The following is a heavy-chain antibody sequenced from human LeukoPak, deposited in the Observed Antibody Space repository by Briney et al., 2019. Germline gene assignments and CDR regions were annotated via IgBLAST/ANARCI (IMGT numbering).Heavy chain of an antibody. CDR1: GYNFMTYW. J-gene: IGHJ4*02. D-gene: IGHD1-26*01. CDR2: IYPGDSDT. CDR3: ARYVGATGGYFDY. V-gene: IGHV5-51*01. Sequence: GESLMISCKGSGYNFMTYWIGWGRQMPGKSLEVMVIIYPGDSDTRYSPSSEGQLTISANNSTTTAHLLQINQQASDNAIYYCARYVGATGGYFDYWGQGTLVTVSS.